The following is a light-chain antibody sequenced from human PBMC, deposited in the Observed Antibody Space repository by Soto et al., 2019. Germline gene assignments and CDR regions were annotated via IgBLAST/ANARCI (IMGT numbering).Light chain of an antibody. CDR3: QQYGSSIFT. J-gene: IGKJ3*01. CDR2: GAS. CDR1: QSVSSSY. V-gene: IGKV3-20*01. Sequence: EIVLTQSPGTLSLSPGERATLSCRASQSVSSSYLAWYQQKPGQAPRLLIYGASGRATGIPDRFSGSGSGTDFTLTLSRLEPEDFPVYYCQQYGSSIFTFGPGTKVDIK.